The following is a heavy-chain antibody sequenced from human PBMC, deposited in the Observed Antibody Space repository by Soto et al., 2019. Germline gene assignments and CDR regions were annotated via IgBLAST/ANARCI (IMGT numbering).Heavy chain of an antibody. J-gene: IGHJ4*02. Sequence: GGSLRLSCAASGFTFSSYSMNWVRQAPGKGLEWVSSISSSSSYIYYADSVKGRFTISRDNAKNSLYLQMNSLRAEDKYWSYGARVLVGGDGGFDYWGQGTLVTVSS. CDR3: ARVLVGGDGGFDY. V-gene: IGHV3-21*01. CDR1: GFTFSSYS. CDR2: ISSSSSYI. D-gene: IGHD2-21*02.